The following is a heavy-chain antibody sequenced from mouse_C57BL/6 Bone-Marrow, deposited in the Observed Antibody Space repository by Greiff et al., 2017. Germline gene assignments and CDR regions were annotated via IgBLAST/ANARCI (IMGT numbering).Heavy chain of an antibody. D-gene: IGHD4-1*02. CDR2: IYPRSGNT. V-gene: IGHV1-81*01. J-gene: IGHJ2*01. CDR1: GYTFTSYG. Sequence: VQLQQSGAELARPGASVKLSCKASGYTFTSYGISWVKQRTGQGLEWIGEIYPRSGNTYYNDKFKGKATLTADKSSSKAYMELRSLTSEDSAVYFCARSTLYYFDYWGQGTTLTVSS. CDR3: ARSTLYYFDY.